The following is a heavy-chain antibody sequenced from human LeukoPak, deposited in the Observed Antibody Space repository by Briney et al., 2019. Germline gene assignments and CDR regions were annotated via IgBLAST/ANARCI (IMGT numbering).Heavy chain of an antibody. CDR3: AKRGVVIRVILVGFHKEAYYFDS. V-gene: IGHV3-23*01. J-gene: IGHJ4*02. Sequence: GGSLRLSCAVSGITLSNYGMRWVRQAPGKGLEWVAGISDRGSRTNYADSVKGRFTISTDHPKNTLYLQMHSLRAEDTAVYFCAKRGVVIRVILVGFHKEAYYFDSWGQGALVTVSS. CDR2: ISDRGSRT. CDR1: GITLSNYG. D-gene: IGHD3-22*01.